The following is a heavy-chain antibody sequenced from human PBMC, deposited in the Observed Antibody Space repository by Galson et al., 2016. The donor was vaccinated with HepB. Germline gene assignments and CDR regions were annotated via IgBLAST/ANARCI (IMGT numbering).Heavy chain of an antibody. J-gene: IGHJ3*02. CDR1: GDSVSSNIAA. Sequence: CAISGDSVSSNIAAWNWIRQSPSRGLEWLGRTFYRSKWYNDYAISVRSRITINPDTSKNQYSLQLNSVTPDDTAVYYCARDPARVGFQTGAFDIWGQATMVTVSS. D-gene: IGHD1-26*01. V-gene: IGHV6-1*01. CDR3: ARDPARVGFQTGAFDI. CDR2: TFYRSKWYN.